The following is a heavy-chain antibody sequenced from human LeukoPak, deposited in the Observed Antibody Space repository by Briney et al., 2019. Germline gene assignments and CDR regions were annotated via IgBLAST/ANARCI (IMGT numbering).Heavy chain of an antibody. V-gene: IGHV3-21*01. Sequence: PGGSLRLSCAASGFTFSSYSMNWVRQAPGKGLEWVSSISSSNSYIYNADSVKGRFTISRDNAKNPLYLQMNSLRAEDTAVYYCARDQGLLVVAGRFGYWGQGTLVTVSS. CDR2: ISSSNSYI. J-gene: IGHJ4*02. CDR3: ARDQGLLVVAGRFGY. D-gene: IGHD6-19*01. CDR1: GFTFSSYS.